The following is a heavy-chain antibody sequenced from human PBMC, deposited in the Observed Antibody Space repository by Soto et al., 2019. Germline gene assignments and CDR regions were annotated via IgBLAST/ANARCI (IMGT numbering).Heavy chain of an antibody. V-gene: IGHV1-18*01. CDR1: GYTFTSYG. Sequence: QAQLVQSGAEVKKPGASVKVSCKASGYTFTSYGINWVRQAPGQGLEWLGWISAYDGYTNYAQILQGRVYKTTDTSTKTANRGLRSLSADDKDQYYWEGVAYYDSSGAHNYHYYRMHVRGHGTPVTGPS. J-gene: IGHJ6*02. D-gene: IGHD3-22*01. CDR3: EGVAYYDSSGAHNYHYYRMHV. CDR2: ISAYDGYT.